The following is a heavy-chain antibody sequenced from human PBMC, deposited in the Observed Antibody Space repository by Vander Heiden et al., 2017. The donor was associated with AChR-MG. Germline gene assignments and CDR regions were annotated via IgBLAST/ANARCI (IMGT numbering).Heavy chain of an antibody. V-gene: IGHV1-46*03. CDR2: INPSLDST. D-gene: IGHD1-26*01. Sequence: VQLNQSGAAAKTHAAALMVPCKTAVLTSTNSHMHWVRQAPGQGLEWVGTINPSLDSTHYAQKFQGRVRMTRDTSTKTVYMDMTSLRPEDTAVYFCARELTGSFYFDFWGQGSLVTVSS. CDR3: ARELTGSFYFDF. CDR1: VLTSTNSH. J-gene: IGHJ4*02.